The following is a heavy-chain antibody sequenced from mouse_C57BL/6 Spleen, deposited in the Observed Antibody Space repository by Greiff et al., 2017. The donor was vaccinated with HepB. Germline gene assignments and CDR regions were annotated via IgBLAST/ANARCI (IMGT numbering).Heavy chain of an antibody. D-gene: IGHD3-2*02. CDR3: ARDRQLRLRGNYFDY. CDR2: INPYNGGT. V-gene: IGHV1-19*01. CDR1: GYTFTDYY. J-gene: IGHJ2*01. Sequence: EVQLQQSGPVLVKPGASVKMSCKASGYTFTDYYMNWVKQSHGKSLEWIGVINPYNGGTSYNQKFKGKATLTVDKSSSTAYMELNSLTSEDSAVYYCARDRQLRLRGNYFDYWGQGTTLTVSS.